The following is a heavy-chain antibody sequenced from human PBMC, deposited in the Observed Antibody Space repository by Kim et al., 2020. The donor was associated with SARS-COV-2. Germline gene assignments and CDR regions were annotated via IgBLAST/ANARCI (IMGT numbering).Heavy chain of an antibody. J-gene: IGHJ5*02. D-gene: IGHD6-19*01. V-gene: IGHV4-59*13. CDR3: ARAGWEHWLARGGVWFDP. CDR1: GGSISSYY. Sequence: SETPSLTCTVSGGSISSYYWSWIRQPPGKGLEWIGYIYYSGSTNYNPSLKSRVTISVHTSKNQFSLKLSSVTAADTAVYYCARAGWEHWLARGGVWFDPWGQGTLVTVSS. CDR2: IYYSGST.